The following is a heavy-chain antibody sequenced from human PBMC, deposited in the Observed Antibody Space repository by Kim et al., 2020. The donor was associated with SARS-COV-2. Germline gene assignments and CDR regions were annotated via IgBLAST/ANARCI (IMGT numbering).Heavy chain of an antibody. J-gene: IGHJ4*02. Sequence: SPFYADSVRGRITVSRDKSKNTLSLQVDSVRIEDTAVYYGAAAQGGGWYYWGQGILVTVSS. CDR2: SP. CDR3: AAAQGGGWYY. D-gene: IGHD6-19*01. V-gene: IGHV3-NL1*01.